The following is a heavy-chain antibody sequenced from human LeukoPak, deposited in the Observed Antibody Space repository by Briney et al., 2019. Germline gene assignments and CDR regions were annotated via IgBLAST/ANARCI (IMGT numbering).Heavy chain of an antibody. CDR1: GFTFSSYW. Sequence: GGSLRLSCAVSGFTFSSYWMNWVRQAPGKGLEWVSSISSSSTYINYADSVKGRFTISRDNAKNSLYLQMNSLRAEDTALYYCASGGIYYGAAFDFWGQGTLVTVSS. J-gene: IGHJ4*02. CDR3: ASGGIYYGAAFDF. CDR2: ISSSSTYI. V-gene: IGHV3-21*04. D-gene: IGHD1-26*01.